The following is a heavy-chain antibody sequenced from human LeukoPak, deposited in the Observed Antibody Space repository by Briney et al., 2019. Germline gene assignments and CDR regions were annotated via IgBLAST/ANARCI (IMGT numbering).Heavy chain of an antibody. V-gene: IGHV4-34*01. CDR1: GGSFSGYY. J-gene: IGHJ3*02. CDR2: INHSGST. CDR3: ARVRPHYYSGYDNAFDI. Sequence: SETLSLTCAVYGGSFSGYYWSWIRQPPGKGLEWIGEINHSGSTNYNPSLKSRVTISVDTSKNQFSLKLSSVTAADTAVYYCARVRPHYYSGYDNAFDIWGQGTMVTVSS. D-gene: IGHD5-12*01.